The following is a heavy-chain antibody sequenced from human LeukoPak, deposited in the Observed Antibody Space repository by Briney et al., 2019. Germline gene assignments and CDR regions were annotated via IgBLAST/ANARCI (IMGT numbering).Heavy chain of an antibody. CDR3: AKENRQQLRTYYFDY. D-gene: IGHD6-13*01. CDR2: IRYDGSNK. Sequence: PGGSLRLSCAASGFTFSSYGMHWVRQAPGKGLEWVAFIRYDGSNKYYADSVKGRFTISRDNSKNTLYLQMNSLRAEDTAVYYCAKENRQQLRTYYFDYWGQGTLVTVSS. CDR1: GFTFSSYG. V-gene: IGHV3-30*02. J-gene: IGHJ4*02.